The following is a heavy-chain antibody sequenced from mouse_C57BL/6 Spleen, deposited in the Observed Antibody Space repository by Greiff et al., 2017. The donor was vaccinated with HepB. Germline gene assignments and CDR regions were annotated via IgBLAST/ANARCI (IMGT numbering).Heavy chain of an antibody. CDR2: IYPGSGNT. V-gene: IGHV1-66*01. J-gene: IGHJ2*01. Sequence: QVQLQQSGPELVKPGASVKISCKASGYSFTSYYIHWVKQRPGQGLEWIGWIYPGSGNTKYNEKFKGKATLTADTSSSTAYMQLSSLTSEDSAVYYCARSHYYGYFDYWGQGTTLTVSS. D-gene: IGHD1-1*01. CDR1: GYSFTSYY. CDR3: ARSHYYGYFDY.